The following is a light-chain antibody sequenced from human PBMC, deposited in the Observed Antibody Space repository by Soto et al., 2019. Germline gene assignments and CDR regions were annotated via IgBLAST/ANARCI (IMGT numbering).Light chain of an antibody. CDR1: QSVSSN. V-gene: IGKV3-15*01. J-gene: IGKJ1*01. Sequence: EIVMTQSPATLSVSPGERATLSCRASQSVSSNLAWYQQKPGQAHRLLIYGASTRATGIPARFSGSGSGTEFTLTISSLQSEDFAVYYCQQYNNWPGTFGQGTKVETK. CDR2: GAS. CDR3: QQYNNWPGT.